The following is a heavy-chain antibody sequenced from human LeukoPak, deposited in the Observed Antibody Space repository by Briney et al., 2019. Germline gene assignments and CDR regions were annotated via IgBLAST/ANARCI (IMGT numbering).Heavy chain of an antibody. CDR1: GFTFSSHW. V-gene: IGHV3-74*01. Sequence: PGGSLRLSCAASGFTFSSHWMYWVRHAPEKGLLWVSRIRSDGRDTTYADSVKGRFTISRDNAKNTLDLQMNSLRAEDTAVYYCATDMGEAGSGSYRFGLDVWGQGTTVTVSS. CDR2: IRSDGRDT. J-gene: IGHJ6*02. D-gene: IGHD3-22*01. CDR3: ATDMGEAGSGSYRFGLDV.